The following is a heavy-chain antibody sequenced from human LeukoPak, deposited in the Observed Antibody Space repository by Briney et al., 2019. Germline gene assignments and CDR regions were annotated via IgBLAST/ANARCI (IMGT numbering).Heavy chain of an antibody. CDR1: GFTFSDYR. V-gene: IGHV3-74*01. Sequence: GGSLRLSCAASGFTFSDYRMHWVRQAPGKGLVWVSHIDSDGINTDYADSVKGRFTISRDNAKNSLYLQMNSLRAEDTAVYYCARDNGGYCSGGSCSYYFDYWGQGTLVTVSS. CDR3: ARDNGGYCSGGSCSYYFDY. CDR2: IDSDGINT. D-gene: IGHD2-15*01. J-gene: IGHJ4*02.